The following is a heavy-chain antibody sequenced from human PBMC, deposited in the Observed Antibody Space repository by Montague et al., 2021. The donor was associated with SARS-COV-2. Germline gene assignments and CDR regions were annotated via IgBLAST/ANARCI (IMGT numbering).Heavy chain of an antibody. V-gene: IGHV4-59*01. CDR2: IYYRGST. CDR1: NGSINSYY. Sequence: LSLPCPVSNGSINSYYWSWVRQPPGKRLGWIGYIYYRGSTNYNPSLESRVTMSIDTSKNQFSLKLRSVTAADTAVYFCAREGLHNWFDPWGQGTLVIVSS. J-gene: IGHJ5*02. CDR3: AREGLHNWFDP.